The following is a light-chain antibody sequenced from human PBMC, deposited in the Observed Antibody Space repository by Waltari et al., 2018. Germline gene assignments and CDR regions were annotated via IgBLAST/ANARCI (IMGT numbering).Light chain of an antibody. CDR2: EVN. V-gene: IGLV2-23*02. J-gene: IGLJ2*01. CDR3: CSYAGSSVFKVL. CDR1: SSDVGRYVL. Sequence: QSALTQPASVSGSPGQSITISCTGTSSDVGRYVLVSWYQQHPGKAPKLMIYEVNKRPSGVSDRFSGSKSGSTAFLTISGLQAEDEAHYYCCSYAGSSVFKVLFGGGTKLNVL.